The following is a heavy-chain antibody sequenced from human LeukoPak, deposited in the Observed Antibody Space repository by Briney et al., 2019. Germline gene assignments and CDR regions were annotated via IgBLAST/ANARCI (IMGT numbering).Heavy chain of an antibody. CDR2: ISSSSSYI. V-gene: IGHV3-21*01. CDR3: ARVSPPFSFDY. CDR1: GFTFSSYS. Sequence: GGSLRLSCAASGFTFSSYSMNWVRQAPGKGLEWVSSISSSSSYIYYADSVKGRFTVSRDNAKNSLYLQMNSLRAEDTAVYYCARVSPPFSFDYWGQGTLVTVSS. J-gene: IGHJ4*02.